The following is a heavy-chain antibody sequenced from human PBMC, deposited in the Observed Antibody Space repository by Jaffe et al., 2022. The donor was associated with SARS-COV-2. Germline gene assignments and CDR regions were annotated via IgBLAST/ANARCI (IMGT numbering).Heavy chain of an antibody. CDR2: IKVDGSDE. V-gene: IGHV3-7*03. J-gene: IGHJ4*02. CDR1: GFTFSAYW. Sequence: EVQLAESGGGLVQSGGSLRLSCIASGFTFSAYWMTWVRQAPGKGLEWVANIKVDGSDEHYVDSVKGRFTISRDNAKNSLYLQMNNLRVEDTALYYCARVYHFEKGGYYRHFDYWGQGTLVTVSS. D-gene: IGHD3-22*01. CDR3: ARVYHFEKGGYYRHFDY.